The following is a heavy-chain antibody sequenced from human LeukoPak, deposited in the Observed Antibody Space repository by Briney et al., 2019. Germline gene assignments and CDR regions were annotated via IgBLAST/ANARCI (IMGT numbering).Heavy chain of an antibody. D-gene: IGHD5-18*01. CDR3: ASISTAMVIIDY. V-gene: IGHV3-66*01. CDR1: TFTVSTNY. CDR2: IYTGGSP. Sequence: GGSLRLSCAASTFTVSTNYMTWVRQAPGKGLEWVSMIYTGGSPYYADSVKGRFTISRDNSKNTLNLQMNSLRVEDTAVYYCASISTAMVIIDYWGQGTLVTVSS. J-gene: IGHJ4*02.